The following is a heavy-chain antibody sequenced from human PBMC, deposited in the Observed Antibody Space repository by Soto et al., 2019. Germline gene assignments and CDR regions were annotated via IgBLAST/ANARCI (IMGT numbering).Heavy chain of an antibody. CDR2: ISHDENIN. Sequence: QVQLVESGGTVIQPGRSLRLSCAASGFTFSNFGMHWVRQAPGTGLEWVAVISHDENINAYTDSVKGRFSISRDNSKHTRYLQMNSLNPEDTAVYYCANLPRSGWHHYYYGMDTWGQGTTVTVSS. CDR3: ANLPRSGWHHYYYGMDT. CDR1: GFTFSNFG. J-gene: IGHJ6*02. V-gene: IGHV3-30*18. D-gene: IGHD6-19*01.